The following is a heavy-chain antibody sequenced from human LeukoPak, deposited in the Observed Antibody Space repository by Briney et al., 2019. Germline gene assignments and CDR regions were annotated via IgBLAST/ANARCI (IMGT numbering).Heavy chain of an antibody. J-gene: IGHJ6*03. V-gene: IGHV1-69*04. CDR2: IIPILGIA. D-gene: IGHD1-1*01. CDR3: ARGPRTETGSYYYMDV. Sequence: SVKVSCKASGGTFSSYAISWVRQAPGRGLEWMGRIIPILGIANYAQKLQGRVTMTTDTSTSTAHMELRSLRSDDTAEYYCARGPRTETGSYYYMDVWGKGTTVTVSS. CDR1: GGTFSSYA.